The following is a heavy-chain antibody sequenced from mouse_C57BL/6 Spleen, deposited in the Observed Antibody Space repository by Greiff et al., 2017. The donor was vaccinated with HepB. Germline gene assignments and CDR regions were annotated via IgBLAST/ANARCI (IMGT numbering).Heavy chain of an antibody. J-gene: IGHJ1*03. V-gene: IGHV1-18*01. Sequence: EVKLMESGPELVKPGASVKIPCKASGYTFTDYNMDWVKQSHGKSLEWIGDINPNNGGTIYNQKFKGKATLTVDKSSSTAYMELRSLTSEDTAVYYCARIDGYYWYFDVWGTGTTVTVSS. CDR1: GYTFTDYN. D-gene: IGHD2-3*01. CDR2: INPNNGGT. CDR3: ARIDGYYWYFDV.